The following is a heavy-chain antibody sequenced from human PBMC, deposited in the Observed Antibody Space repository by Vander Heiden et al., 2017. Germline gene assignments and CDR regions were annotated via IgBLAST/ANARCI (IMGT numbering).Heavy chain of an antibody. D-gene: IGHD3-10*01. Sequence: QVRLQQWGAGLFKPSETPSLTCAVYGGSFSGDYWSWIRQPPEKGLEWIGEINHSGRTNYSPSLQSRVTISVDTSKNQFSLKLTSITAADTAVYYCARGGGFQYSDGSGSDVGAWFDPWGQGTLVTVSS. J-gene: IGHJ5*02. CDR3: ARGGGFQYSDGSGSDVGAWFDP. CDR1: GGSFSGDY. V-gene: IGHV4-34*01. CDR2: INHSGRT.